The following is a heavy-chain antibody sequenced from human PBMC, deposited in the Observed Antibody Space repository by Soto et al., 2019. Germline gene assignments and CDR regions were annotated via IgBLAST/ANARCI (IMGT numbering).Heavy chain of an antibody. J-gene: IGHJ6*02. CDR1: GFTVSSNY. D-gene: IGHD6-13*01. CDR2: IYIGGST. Sequence: GGSLRLSCAASGFTVSSNYMSWVRQAPGKGLEWVSVIYIGGSTYYADSVRGRFTISRNXXKXXLXLQXXSXXAEXTAVYYCAGDPRAARHGMDVWGQGTRVTVSS. V-gene: IGHV3-53*01. CDR3: AGDPRAARHGMDV.